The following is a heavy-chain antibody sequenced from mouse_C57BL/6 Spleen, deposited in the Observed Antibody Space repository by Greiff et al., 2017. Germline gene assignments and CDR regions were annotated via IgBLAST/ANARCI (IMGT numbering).Heavy chain of an antibody. V-gene: IGHV1-9*01. J-gene: IGHJ4*01. CDR2: ILPGSGGT. Sequence: QVQLQPSGAELMKPGASVKLSCKATGYTFTGYWIEWVKQRPGHGLEWIGEILPGSGGTNYNEKFKGKATFTADTSSNTAYMQLSSLTTEDSATIYFARDLGRGDYWGQGTSVTVSS. CDR1: GYTFTGYW. CDR3: ARDLGRGDY. D-gene: IGHD4-1*01.